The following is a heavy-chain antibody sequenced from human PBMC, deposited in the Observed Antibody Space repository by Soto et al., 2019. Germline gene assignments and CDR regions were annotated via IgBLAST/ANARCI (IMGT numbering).Heavy chain of an antibody. Sequence: EVHLVESGGGLVQPGGSLTLSCAASEFAFSSYWMTWVRQAPGKGLEWVANIRNNGSQRSYLDSVRGRFTISRDNTQKSLYLQMNRRRAEDTAMYFCATDVFPAMRGLYFDAFDIWWQATMVTVSS. V-gene: IGHV3-7*05. CDR1: EFAFSSYW. CDR2: IRNNGSQR. CDR3: ATDVFPAMRGLYFDAFDI. J-gene: IGHJ3*02. D-gene: IGHD2-8*01.